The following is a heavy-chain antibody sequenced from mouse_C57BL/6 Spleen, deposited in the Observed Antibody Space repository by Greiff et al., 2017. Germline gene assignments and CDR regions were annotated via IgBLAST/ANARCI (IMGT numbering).Heavy chain of an antibody. CDR1: GYTFTSYT. CDR2: INPSSGYT. Sequence: VKLQESGAELARPGASVKMSCKASGYTFTSYTMHWVKQRPGQGLEWIGYINPSSGYTKYNQKFKDKATLTADKSSSTAYMQLSSLTSEDSAVYYCARFTTVVARYFEVWGTATTVTAAS. V-gene: IGHV1-4*01. D-gene: IGHD1-1*01. CDR3: ARFTTVVARYFEV. J-gene: IGHJ1*03.